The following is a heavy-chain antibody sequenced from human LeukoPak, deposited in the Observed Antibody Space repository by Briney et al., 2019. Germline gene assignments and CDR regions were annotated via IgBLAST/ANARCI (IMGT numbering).Heavy chain of an antibody. Sequence: GSLRLSCTASGFTFGDYAMSWVRQAPGKGLEWVGFIRSKAYGGTTEYAASVKGRFTISRDDSKSIAYLQMNSLKTEDTAVYYCTRGIDYSGSYFPLDYWGQGTLVTVSS. V-gene: IGHV3-49*04. J-gene: IGHJ4*02. CDR2: IRSKAYGGTT. CDR3: TRGIDYSGSYFPLDY. CDR1: GFTFGDYA. D-gene: IGHD1-26*01.